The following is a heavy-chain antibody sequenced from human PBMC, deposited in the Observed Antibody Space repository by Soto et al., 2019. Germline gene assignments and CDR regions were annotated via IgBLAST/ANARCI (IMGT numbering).Heavy chain of an antibody. CDR3: ERDPQSSYGFLVSSGMDV. J-gene: IGHJ6*02. V-gene: IGHV1-46*01. CDR1: GYTFTSYY. Sequence: ASVKVSCKASGYTFTSYYMHWVRQAPGQGLEWMGIINPSGGSTSYAQKFQGRVTKTRDRSTSPVYMGLGSLRSEDTAVYYCERDPQSSYGFLVSSGMDVWCQAATVTISS. D-gene: IGHD5-18*01. CDR2: INPSGGST.